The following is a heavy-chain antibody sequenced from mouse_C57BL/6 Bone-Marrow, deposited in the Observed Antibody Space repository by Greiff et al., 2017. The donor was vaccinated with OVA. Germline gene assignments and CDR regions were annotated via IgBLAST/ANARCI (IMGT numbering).Heavy chain of an antibody. Sequence: QVQLQQPGAELVKPGASVKMSCKASGYTFTSYWITWVKQRPGQGLEWIGDIYPGSGSTNYNEKFKSKATLTVDTSSSTAYMQLSSLTSEDSAVYYCARVYYGNPLYAMDYWGQGTSVTVSS. D-gene: IGHD2-1*01. CDR3: ARVYYGNPLYAMDY. J-gene: IGHJ4*01. CDR1: GYTFTSYW. CDR2: IYPGSGST. V-gene: IGHV1-55*01.